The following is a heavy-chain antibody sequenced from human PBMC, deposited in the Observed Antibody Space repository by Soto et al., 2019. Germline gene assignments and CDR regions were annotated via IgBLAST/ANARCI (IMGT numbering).Heavy chain of an antibody. V-gene: IGHV3-30*18. Sequence: GGSLRLSCAASGFTFSSYGMHWVRQAPGKGLEWVAVISYDGSNKYYADSVKGRFTISRDNSKNTLYLQMNSLRAEDTAVYYCAKDLVGSLSSGIADPIQSFYYYGMDVWGQGTTVTVSS. J-gene: IGHJ6*02. CDR2: ISYDGSNK. D-gene: IGHD6-13*01. CDR3: AKDLVGSLSSGIADPIQSFYYYGMDV. CDR1: GFTFSSYG.